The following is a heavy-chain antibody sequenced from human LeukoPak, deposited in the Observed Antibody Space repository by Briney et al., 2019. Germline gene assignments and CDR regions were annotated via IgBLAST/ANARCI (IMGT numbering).Heavy chain of an antibody. J-gene: IGHJ4*02. D-gene: IGHD3-3*01. CDR2: MSLSPSGGST. Sequence: GGSLRLSCAASGFTFSRSAMTWVRQAPGKGLEWVSAMSLSPSGGSTEYADSVKGRFTISRDISKNTLYLQMDSLRVEDTAAYYCARGKDHDFWNPFDHWGQGTLVTVSS. CDR1: GFTFSRSA. V-gene: IGHV3-23*01. CDR3: ARGKDHDFWNPFDH.